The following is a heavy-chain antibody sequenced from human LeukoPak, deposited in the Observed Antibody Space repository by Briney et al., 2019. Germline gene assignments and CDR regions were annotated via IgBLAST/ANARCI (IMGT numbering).Heavy chain of an antibody. CDR3: AKSGHWQYSGYVDFDY. V-gene: IGHV3-23*01. J-gene: IGHJ4*02. CDR2: ISGSGGST. CDR1: GFTFSSYA. Sequence: GGSLRLSCAASGFTFSSYAMSWVRQAPGKGLEWVSAISGSGGSTYYADSVTGRFTISRDNSKNTLYLQMNSLRAEDTAVYYCAKSGHWQYSGYVDFDYWGQGTLVTVSS. D-gene: IGHD5-12*01.